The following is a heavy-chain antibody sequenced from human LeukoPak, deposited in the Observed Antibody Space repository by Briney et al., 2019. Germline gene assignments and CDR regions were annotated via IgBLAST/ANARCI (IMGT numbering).Heavy chain of an antibody. CDR2: INHSGST. D-gene: IGHD3-10*01. J-gene: IGHJ4*02. CDR3: ARLGYYGSGRSFGY. CDR1: GGSFSSYY. V-gene: IGHV4-34*01. Sequence: SETLSLTCAVYGGSFSSYYWSWIRQPPGKGLEWIGEINHSGSTNYNPSLKSRVTISVDTSKNQFSLKLSSVTAADTAVYYCARLGYYGSGRSFGYWGQGTLVTVSS.